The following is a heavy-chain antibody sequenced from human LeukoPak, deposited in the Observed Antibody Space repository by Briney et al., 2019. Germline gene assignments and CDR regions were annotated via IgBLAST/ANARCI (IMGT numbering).Heavy chain of an antibody. CDR2: ISYDGSNK. CDR3: AKDQGYSYGYAYDY. J-gene: IGHJ4*02. D-gene: IGHD5-18*01. Sequence: GGSLRLSCAASGFTFTNYWMSWVRQAPGKGLEWVAVISYDGSNKYYADSVKGRFTISRDNSKNTLYLQMNSLRAEDTAVYYCAKDQGYSYGYAYDYWGQGTLVTVSS. V-gene: IGHV3-30*18. CDR1: GFTFTNYW.